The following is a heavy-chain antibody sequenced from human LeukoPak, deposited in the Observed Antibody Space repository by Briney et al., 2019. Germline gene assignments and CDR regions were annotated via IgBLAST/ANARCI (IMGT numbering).Heavy chain of an antibody. CDR1: GGSISSYY. CDR2: IYDSGST. J-gene: IGHJ6*03. V-gene: IGHV4-4*07. CDR3: ARGRGGYYGSGSYYNGNYYYYYMDV. D-gene: IGHD3-10*01. Sequence: SETLSLTCTVSGGSISSYYWSWIRQPAGKGLEWIGRIYDSGSTNYNPSLKSRVTISVDTSKNQFSLKLSSVTAADTAVYYCARGRGGYYGSGSYYNGNYYYYYMDVWGKGTTVTVSS.